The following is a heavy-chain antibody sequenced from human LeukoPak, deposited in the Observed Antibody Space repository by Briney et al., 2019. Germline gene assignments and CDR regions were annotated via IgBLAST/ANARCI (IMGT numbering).Heavy chain of an antibody. CDR1: GGSISSYY. D-gene: IGHD6-13*01. CDR2: IYPSGSA. CDR3: ARDRSSSWYRDWFDP. J-gene: IGHJ5*02. V-gene: IGHV4-4*07. Sequence: SETLSLTCTVSGGSISSYYWSWIRQPAGKGLEWIERIYPSGSANYNPSLKSRVTMSVDTSKNQFSLKLNSVTAADTAVYYCARDRSSSWYRDWFDPWGQGTLVTVSS.